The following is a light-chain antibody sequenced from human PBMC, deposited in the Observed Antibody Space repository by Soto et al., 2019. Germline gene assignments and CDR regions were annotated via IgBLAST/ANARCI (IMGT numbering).Light chain of an antibody. V-gene: IGKV1-5*01. CDR1: QSISSW. J-gene: IGKJ1*01. Sequence: DIQMTQSPSTLSASVGDRVTITCRASQSISSWLAWYQQKPGKAPKLLIYDAYSLESGVPSRFSGSGSGTEFTLTISSLQPDDFATYYCQQYNSYLTWTFGQGTKVEIK. CDR3: QQYNSYLTWT. CDR2: DAY.